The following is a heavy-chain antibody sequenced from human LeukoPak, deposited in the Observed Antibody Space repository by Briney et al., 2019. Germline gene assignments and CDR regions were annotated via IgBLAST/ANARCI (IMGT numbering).Heavy chain of an antibody. V-gene: IGHV4-34*01. Sequence: SETLSLTCAVYGGSFSDYYWSWIRQPPGKGLEWIGEVNHSGSTNYNPSLKSRVTISVDTSKNQFSLKLSSVTAADTAVYYCARWSRYSSVGGPHNWFDPWGQGTLVTVSS. D-gene: IGHD6-25*01. J-gene: IGHJ5*02. CDR2: VNHSGST. CDR3: ARWSRYSSVGGPHNWFDP. CDR1: GGSFSDYY.